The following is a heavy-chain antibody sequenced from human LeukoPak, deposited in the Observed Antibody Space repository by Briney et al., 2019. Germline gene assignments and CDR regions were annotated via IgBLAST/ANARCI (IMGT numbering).Heavy chain of an antibody. CDR1: GFTFSSFA. V-gene: IGHV3-23*01. D-gene: IGHD1-26*01. Sequence: GGSLRLSCAASGFTFSSFAMSWVRQAPGKGLEWVSLLSGNGDATYYADCVKGRFTISRDNSKNTLYLQMGRLRAEDMAVYYCARSNNIVGATYFDYWGQGTLVTVSS. J-gene: IGHJ4*02. CDR3: ARSNNIVGATYFDY. CDR2: LSGNGDAT.